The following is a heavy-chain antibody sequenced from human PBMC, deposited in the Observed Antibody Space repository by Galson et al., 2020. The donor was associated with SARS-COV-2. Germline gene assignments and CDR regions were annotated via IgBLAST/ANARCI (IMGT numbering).Heavy chain of an antibody. CDR2: INQDGSAK. V-gene: IGHV3-7*05. CDR1: GIKFSSFW. CDR3: TRSFDY. Sequence: GESLKISCASSGIKFSSFWMDWVRQAPGKGLEWVANINQDGSAKYLVDSVNGRFTISRDNAKKSLFLEMSSLRPDDTAVYYCTRSFDYWGQGTLVTVSS. J-gene: IGHJ4*02.